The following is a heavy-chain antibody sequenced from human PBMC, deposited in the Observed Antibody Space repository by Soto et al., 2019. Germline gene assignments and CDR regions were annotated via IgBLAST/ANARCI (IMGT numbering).Heavy chain of an antibody. CDR1: GYTLTELS. V-gene: IGHV1-24*01. CDR2: FDPEDGET. J-gene: IGHJ4*02. D-gene: IGHD3-10*01. Sequence: GASVKVSCKVSGYTLTELSMHWVRQAPGKGLEWMGGFDPEDGETIYAQKFQGRVTMTEDTSTDTAYMELSSLRSEDTAVYYCATDLDGSGNTVEIDYWGQGTLVTVSS. CDR3: ATDLDGSGNTVEIDY.